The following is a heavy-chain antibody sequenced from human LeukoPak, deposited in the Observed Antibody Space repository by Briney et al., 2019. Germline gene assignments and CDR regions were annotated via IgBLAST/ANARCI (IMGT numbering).Heavy chain of an antibody. Sequence: ASVKVSCKASGYTFIRYSMHWVRQAPGQGLEWMGVIKTKDDSTTYAQKFQGRVTMTSDTSTNTVYMELSSLRSEDTAVYYCARDQSPFRLIAAYPDYWGLGTLVTVSS. D-gene: IGHD6-13*01. CDR1: GYTFIRYS. CDR3: ARDQSPFRLIAAYPDY. CDR2: IKTKDDST. J-gene: IGHJ4*02. V-gene: IGHV1-46*01.